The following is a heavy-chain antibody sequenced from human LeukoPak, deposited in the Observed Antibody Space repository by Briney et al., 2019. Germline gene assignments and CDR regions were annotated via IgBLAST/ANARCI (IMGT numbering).Heavy chain of an antibody. CDR1: GGSISSDY. CDR2: IYYTGST. D-gene: IGHD6-19*01. V-gene: IGHV4-59*01. J-gene: IGHJ6*02. CDR3: ARHIAVGEDV. Sequence: SGTLSLTCTVPGGSISSDYWSWIRQPPGKGLEWIGYIYYTGSTTYNPSLKSRLTISLDTSKNQFSLKLTSVTAADTAVYYCARHIAVGEDVWGQGTTVTVFS.